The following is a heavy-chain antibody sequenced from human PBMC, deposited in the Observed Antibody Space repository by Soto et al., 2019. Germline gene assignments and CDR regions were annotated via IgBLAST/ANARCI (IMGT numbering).Heavy chain of an antibody. CDR3: ARIPHSTTSYYEYNFGMDV. Sequence: PGESLKISCKSSGYSFPSEWIGWVRQMPGKGLEWMGSIYPADSDTRYSPAFQGQVTISADKSIRTAYLQWNSLKASDTAMYYCARIPHSTTSYYEYNFGMDVWGQGTTVTVSS. D-gene: IGHD2-2*01. V-gene: IGHV5-51*01. CDR2: IYPADSDT. CDR1: GYSFPSEW. J-gene: IGHJ6*02.